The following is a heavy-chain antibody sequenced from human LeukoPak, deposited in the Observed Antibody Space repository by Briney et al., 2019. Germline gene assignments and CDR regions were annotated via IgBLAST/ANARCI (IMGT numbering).Heavy chain of an antibody. D-gene: IGHD3-22*01. CDR3: ARELYYYDSSGYPHYYFDY. CDR2: IYTSGST. Sequence: SETLSLTCTVSGGSISSYYWSWIRQAAGKGLEWIGRIYTSGSTNYNPSLKSRVTMSVDTSKNQFSLKLSSVTAADTAVYYCARELYYYDSSGYPHYYFDYWGQGTLVTVSS. J-gene: IGHJ4*02. V-gene: IGHV4-4*07. CDR1: GGSISSYY.